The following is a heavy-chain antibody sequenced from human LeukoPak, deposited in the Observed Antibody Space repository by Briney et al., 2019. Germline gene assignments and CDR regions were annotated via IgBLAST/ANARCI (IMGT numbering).Heavy chain of an antibody. CDR3: ARLVRSNNWFDP. J-gene: IGHJ5*02. CDR2: IYYSGST. Sequence: SETLSLTCTVSGGSISSYYWSWIRQPPGKGLEWIGYIYYSGSTNYNPSLKSRVTISVDTSKNQFSLKLRSVTAADTAVNYCARLVRSNNWFDPWGQGTLVTVSS. V-gene: IGHV4-59*01. D-gene: IGHD6-13*01. CDR1: GGSISSYY.